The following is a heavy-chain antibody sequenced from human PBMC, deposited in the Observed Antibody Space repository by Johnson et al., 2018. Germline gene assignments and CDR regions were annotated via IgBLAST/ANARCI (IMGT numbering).Heavy chain of an antibody. CDR3: ARDLPKYYYDNSGSSSDAFDI. Sequence: QVQLVESGAEVKKPGSSVKVSCKASGGTFSSYTISWVRQAPGQGLEWMGRIIPILDIANYAQKFQGRVTITADKSTSTAYMELSSLSSEDTAVYYCARDLPKYYYDNSGSSSDAFDIWGQGTMVTVSS. CDR2: IIPILDIA. D-gene: IGHD3-22*01. J-gene: IGHJ3*02. V-gene: IGHV1-69*09. CDR1: GGTFSSYT.